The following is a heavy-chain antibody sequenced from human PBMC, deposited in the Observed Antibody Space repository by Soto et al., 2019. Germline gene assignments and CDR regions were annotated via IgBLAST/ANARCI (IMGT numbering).Heavy chain of an antibody. V-gene: IGHV3-11*06. J-gene: IGHJ4*02. CDR2: ISSSSSYT. D-gene: IGHD6-13*01. CDR3: ARGGLASWDYFDY. CDR1: GFTFSDYY. Sequence: GSLRLSCAASGFTFSDYYMSWIRQAPGKGLEWVSYISSSSSYTNYADSVKGRFTISGDNAKNSLYLQMNSLRAEDTAVYYCARGGLASWDYFDYWGQGTLVTVSS.